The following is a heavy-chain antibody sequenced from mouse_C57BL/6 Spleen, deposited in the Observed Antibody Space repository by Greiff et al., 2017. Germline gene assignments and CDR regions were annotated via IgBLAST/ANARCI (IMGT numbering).Heavy chain of an antibody. J-gene: IGHJ4*01. D-gene: IGHD1-1*01. CDR3: ARGGATVPSMDY. V-gene: IGHV3-1*01. CDR1: GYSITSGYD. CDR2: ISYSGST. Sequence: EVMLVESGPGMVKPSQSLSLTCTVTGYSITSGYDWHWIRHFPGNKLEWMGYISYSGSTNYNPSLKSRISITHDTSKNHFFLKLNSVTTEDTATYYCARGGATVPSMDYWGQGTSVTVSS.